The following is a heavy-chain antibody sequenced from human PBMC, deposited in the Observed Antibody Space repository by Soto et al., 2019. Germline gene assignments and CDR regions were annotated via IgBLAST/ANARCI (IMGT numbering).Heavy chain of an antibody. CDR2: INHSGST. J-gene: IGHJ6*02. CDR1: GGSFSGYY. Sequence: SETLSLTCAVYGGSFSGYYWSWIRQPPGKGLEWIGEINHSGSTNYNPALKSRVTISVDTSKNQFSRKLSSVTAADTAVYYCARAAYCSGGSCLYYSCYGMDVWGQGTRGTVSS. V-gene: IGHV4-34*01. D-gene: IGHD2-15*01. CDR3: ARAAYCSGGSCLYYSCYGMDV.